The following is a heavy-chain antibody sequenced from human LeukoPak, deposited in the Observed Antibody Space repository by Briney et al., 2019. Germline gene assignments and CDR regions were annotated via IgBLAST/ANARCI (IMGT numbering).Heavy chain of an antibody. CDR2: IYPGDSDT. V-gene: IGHV5-51*01. CDR1: GYNFPTFW. D-gene: IGHD3-22*01. J-gene: IGHJ4*02. CDR3: ARTNYYDSSCYYFLDY. Sequence: GESLKISCKGSGYNFPTFWIGWVRQMPGKGLEWMGTIYPGDSDTRYSPSFQGQVTISADKSISTAYLQWSSLKASDTAMYYCARTNYYDSSCYYFLDYWGQGTLVTVSS.